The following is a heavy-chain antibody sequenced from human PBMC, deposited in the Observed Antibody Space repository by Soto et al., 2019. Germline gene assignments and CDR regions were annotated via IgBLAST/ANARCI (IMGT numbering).Heavy chain of an antibody. D-gene: IGHD1-20*01. CDR2: NYYSGST. CDR3: ARKSLTLTEWWFDP. CDR1: GGSISSYY. J-gene: IGHJ5*02. Sequence: PSETLSLTCTVSGGSISSYYWSWIRQPPGKGLEWIGYNYYSGSTNYNPSLKSRITISVDTSKNQFSLKLSSVTAADTAVYYCARKSLTLTEWWFDPWGQGTLVTVSS. V-gene: IGHV4-59*01.